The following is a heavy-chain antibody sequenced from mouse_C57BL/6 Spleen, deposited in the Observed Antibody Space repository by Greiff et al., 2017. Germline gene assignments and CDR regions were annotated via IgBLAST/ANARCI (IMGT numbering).Heavy chain of an antibody. J-gene: IGHJ2*01. V-gene: IGHV1-22*01. CDR1: GYTFTDYN. CDR3: ARGRYGNYMLDY. D-gene: IGHD2-10*02. Sequence: EVQLQQSGPELVKPGASVKMSCKASGYTFTDYNMHWVKQSHGKSLEWLGYINPNNGGTSYNQKFKGKATLTVNKSSSTAYMELRSLTSEDSAVYYCARGRYGNYMLDYWGQGTTLTVSS. CDR2: INPNNGGT.